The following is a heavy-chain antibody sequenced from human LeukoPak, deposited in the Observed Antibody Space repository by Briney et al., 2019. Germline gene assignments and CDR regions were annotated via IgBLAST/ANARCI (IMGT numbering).Heavy chain of an antibody. D-gene: IGHD3-22*01. CDR1: GGSISSSSYY. J-gene: IGHJ4*02. CDR3: ARPANYYDNHFDY. V-gene: IGHV4-39*01. Sequence: PSETLSLTCTVSGGSISSSSYYWGWIRQPPGKGLEWIGSIYYSGSTYYNPSLKSRVTISVDTSKNQFSLKLSSVTAADTAVYYCARPANYYDNHFDYWGQGTLVTVSS. CDR2: IYYSGST.